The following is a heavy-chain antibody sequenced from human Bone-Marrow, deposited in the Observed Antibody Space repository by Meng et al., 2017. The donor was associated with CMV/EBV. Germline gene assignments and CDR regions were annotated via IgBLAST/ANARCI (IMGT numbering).Heavy chain of an antibody. CDR2: ISAYNGNT. D-gene: IGHD3-3*01. CDR3: ARLPHVLRFLEWLPSRGYYFDY. CDR1: GYTFTGYY. V-gene: IGHV1-18*04. Sequence: ASVKVSCKASGYTFTGYYMHWVRQAPGQGLEWMGWISAYNGNTNYAQKLQGRVTMTTDTSTSTAYMDLRSLRSDDTAVYYCARLPHVLRFLEWLPSRGYYFDYWGQGTLVTVSS. J-gene: IGHJ4*02.